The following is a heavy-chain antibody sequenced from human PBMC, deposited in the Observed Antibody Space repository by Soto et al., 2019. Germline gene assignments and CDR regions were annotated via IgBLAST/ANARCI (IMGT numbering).Heavy chain of an antibody. CDR1: GYSFTSYW. J-gene: IGHJ6*02. CDR3: ARGGRIAARPYYYGMDV. D-gene: IGHD6-6*01. V-gene: IGHV5-51*01. Sequence: GESLKISCKGSGYSFTSYWIGWVRQMPGKGLEWMGIIYPGDSDTRYSPSFQGQVTISADKSISTAYLQWSSLKASDTAMYYCARGGRIAARPYYYGMDVWGQGTTVTVSS. CDR2: IYPGDSDT.